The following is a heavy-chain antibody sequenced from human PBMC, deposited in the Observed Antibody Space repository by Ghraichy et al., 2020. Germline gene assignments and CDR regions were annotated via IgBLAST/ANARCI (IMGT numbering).Heavy chain of an antibody. Sequence: GGSLRLSCEVSGFSLRNVALAWVRQAPGKGLEWVSAISGSDGSTYYAGSVRGRFTISRDSSRNTLFLQMNSLRVEDTAVYYCAKDFDAWSGYYTDWGQGTLFTFPS. D-gene: IGHD3-3*01. J-gene: IGHJ4*02. V-gene: IGHV3-23*01. CDR2: ISGSDGST. CDR3: AKDFDAWSGYYTD. CDR1: GFSLRNVA.